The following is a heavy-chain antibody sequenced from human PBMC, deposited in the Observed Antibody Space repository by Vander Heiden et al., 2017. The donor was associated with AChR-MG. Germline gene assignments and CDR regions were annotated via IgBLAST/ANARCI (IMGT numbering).Heavy chain of an antibody. CDR1: GFTVSSNY. Sequence: EVQLVETGGGLIQPGGSLRLSCAASGFTVSSNYMSWVRQAPGKGLEWVSVIYSGGSTYYADAVKGRFTISRDNSKNTLYLQMNSLRAEDTAVYYCARGSRHNPYYFDYWGQGTLVTVSS. CDR2: IYSGGST. V-gene: IGHV3-53*02. J-gene: IGHJ4*02. CDR3: ARGSRHNPYYFDY. D-gene: IGHD1-1*01.